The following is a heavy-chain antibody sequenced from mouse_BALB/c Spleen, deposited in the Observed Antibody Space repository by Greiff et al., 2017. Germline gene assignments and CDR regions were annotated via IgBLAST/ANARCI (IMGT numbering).Heavy chain of an antibody. CDR1: GFNIKDTY. Sequence: VQLKQSGAELVKPGASVKLSCTASGFNIKDTYMHWVKQRPEQGLEWIGRIDPANGNTKYDPKFQGKATITADTSSNTAYLQLSSLTSEDTAVYYCASHYGSSYHFDYWGQGTTLTVSS. V-gene: IGHV14-3*02. CDR2: IDPANGNT. D-gene: IGHD1-1*01. CDR3: ASHYGSSYHFDY. J-gene: IGHJ2*01.